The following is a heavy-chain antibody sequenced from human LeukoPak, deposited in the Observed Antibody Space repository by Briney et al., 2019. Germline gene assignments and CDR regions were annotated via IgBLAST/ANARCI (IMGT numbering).Heavy chain of an antibody. D-gene: IGHD2-21*02. CDR1: GYTFNSYG. J-gene: IGHJ4*02. CDR3: ARHWVGDLRRVDY. Sequence: ASVTVSCKASGYTFNSYGICWVRQAPGQGLEWGGWISGYNGNTNYQQKRHGRSSMATDTFPSTAFMGLRSLRSDDTAVEYCARHWVGDLRRVDYWRQETLDTVS. V-gene: IGHV1-18*01. CDR2: ISGYNGNT.